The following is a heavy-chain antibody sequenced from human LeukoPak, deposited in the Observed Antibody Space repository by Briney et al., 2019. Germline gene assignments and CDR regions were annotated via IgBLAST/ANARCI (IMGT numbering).Heavy chain of an antibody. D-gene: IGHD2-2*01. CDR1: GYSISSGYY. J-gene: IGHJ6*03. Sequence: SETLSLTCTVSGYSISSGYYWGWIRQSPGKGLEWIGSIYHSGSTYYNPSLKSRVTISVDTSKNQFSLKLSSVTAADTAVYYCARANIVVVPAAHEPAIIDYYMDVWGKGTTVTVSS. V-gene: IGHV4-38-2*02. CDR2: IYHSGST. CDR3: ARANIVVVPAAHEPAIIDYYMDV.